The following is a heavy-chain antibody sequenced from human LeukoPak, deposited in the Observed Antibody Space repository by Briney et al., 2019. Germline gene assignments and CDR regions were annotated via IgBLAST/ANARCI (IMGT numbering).Heavy chain of an antibody. J-gene: IGHJ5*01. CDR2: ISDSGGTM. Sequence: GGSLRLSCAASGFTFSITAMTWVRQTPGKGLEWLSYISDSGGTMYYADSVEGRFTISRDNAKNSLYLHMNSLRVEDTAVYYCARGYGSRWFYSWGQGTLVTVSS. D-gene: IGHD6-13*01. CDR3: ARGYGSRWFYS. V-gene: IGHV3-48*04. CDR1: GFTFSITA.